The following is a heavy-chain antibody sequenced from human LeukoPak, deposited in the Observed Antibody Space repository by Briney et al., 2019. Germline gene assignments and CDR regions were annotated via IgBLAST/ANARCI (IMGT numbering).Heavy chain of an antibody. CDR3: ARQRYSSSWVLNWFDP. Sequence: ASVKVSCKASGYTFTSYDINWVRQATGQGLAWMGWMNPNSGNTGYAQKFQGRVTMTRNTSISTAYMELSSLRSEDTAVYYCARQRYSSSWVLNWFDPWGQGTLVTVSS. CDR2: MNPNSGNT. D-gene: IGHD6-13*01. CDR1: GYTFTSYD. J-gene: IGHJ5*02. V-gene: IGHV1-8*01.